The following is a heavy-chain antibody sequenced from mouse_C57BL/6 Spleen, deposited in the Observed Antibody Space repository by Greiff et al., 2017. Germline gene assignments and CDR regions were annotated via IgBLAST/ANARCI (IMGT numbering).Heavy chain of an antibody. D-gene: IGHD2-3*01. Sequence: EVQLQQSGPELVKPGASVKISCKASGYTFTDYYMNWVKQSHGKSLEWIGDINPNNGGTSYNQKFKGKATLTVDKYSSTAYMELRSLTSEDSAVYYCARGDDYGYFDFWGKGTTVTVSS. CDR1: GYTFTDYY. V-gene: IGHV1-26*01. CDR3: ARGDDYGYFDF. J-gene: IGHJ1*03. CDR2: INPNNGGT.